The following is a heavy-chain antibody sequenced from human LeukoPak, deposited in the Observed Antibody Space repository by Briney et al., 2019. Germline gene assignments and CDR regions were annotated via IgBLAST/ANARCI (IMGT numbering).Heavy chain of an antibody. J-gene: IGHJ4*02. V-gene: IGHV1-69*05. CDR3: ALSYYYDSSGSHYFDC. D-gene: IGHD3-22*01. Sequence: SWVKVSCKASGGTFSSYAISWVRQAPGQGLEWIGGIIPIFGTANYAQKFQGRVTITTDESTSTAYMELSSLRSEDTAVYYCALSYYYDSSGSHYFDCWGPGTLVTVSS. CDR1: GGTFSSYA. CDR2: IIPIFGTA.